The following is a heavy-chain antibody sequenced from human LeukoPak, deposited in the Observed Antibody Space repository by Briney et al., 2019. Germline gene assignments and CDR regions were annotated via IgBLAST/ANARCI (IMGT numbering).Heavy chain of an antibody. J-gene: IGHJ4*02. CDR2: ISYDGSNK. Sequence: PGRSLRLSCAASGFTFSSYAMHWFRQAPGKGLEWVAAISYDGSNKYYADSVKGRFTFSRDNSKNTLYLQMDSLRADDTAMYYCARGEYYDSSGYYYWGQGTLVTVSS. V-gene: IGHV3-30*04. CDR1: GFTFSSYA. CDR3: ARGEYYDSSGYYY. D-gene: IGHD3-22*01.